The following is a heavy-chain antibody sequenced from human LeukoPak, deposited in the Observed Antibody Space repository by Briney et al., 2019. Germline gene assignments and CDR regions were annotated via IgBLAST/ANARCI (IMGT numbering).Heavy chain of an antibody. V-gene: IGHV1-2*06. CDR2: INPNSGGT. CDR3: ARVRYYDSSGPIDY. Sequence: ASVKVSCKASGYTFTSYGISWVRQAPGQGLEWMGRINPNSGGTNYAQKFQGRVTMARDTSISTAYMELSSLRSDDTAVYYCARVRYYDSSGPIDYWGQGTLVTVS. CDR1: GYTFTSYG. D-gene: IGHD3-22*01. J-gene: IGHJ4*02.